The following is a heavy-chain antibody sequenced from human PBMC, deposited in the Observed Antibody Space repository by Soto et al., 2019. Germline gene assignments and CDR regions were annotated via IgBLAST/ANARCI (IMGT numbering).Heavy chain of an antibody. CDR2: IYYSGST. D-gene: IGHD6-13*01. V-gene: IGHV4-59*12. J-gene: IGHJ5*02. CDR3: SRDLGSNWLQGWFDP. CDR1: GGSISSYY. Sequence: ASETLSLTCTVSGGSISSYYWSWIRQPPGKGLEWIGYIYYSGSTNYNPSLKSRVTISVDTSKNQFSLKLSSVTTADTAVYYCSRDLGSNWLQGWFDPWGHGTLVTVSS.